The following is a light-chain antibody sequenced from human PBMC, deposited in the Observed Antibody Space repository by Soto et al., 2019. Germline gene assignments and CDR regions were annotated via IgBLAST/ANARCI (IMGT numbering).Light chain of an antibody. J-gene: IGKJ3*01. CDR3: QQRSNWPPVT. CDR1: QSVSSY. Sequence: ELVLTQTPATLSLYPGERATLSCRASQSVSSYLAWYQQKPGQAPSLLIYDASNRATGIPARFSGSGSGTDFTLTISSLEPEDFAVYYCQQRSNWPPVTFGPGTKVDIK. V-gene: IGKV3-11*01. CDR2: DAS.